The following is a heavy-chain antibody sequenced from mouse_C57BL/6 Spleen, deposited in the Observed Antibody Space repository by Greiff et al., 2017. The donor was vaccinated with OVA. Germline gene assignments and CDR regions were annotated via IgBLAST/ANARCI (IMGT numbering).Heavy chain of an antibody. CDR1: GYAFSSSW. D-gene: IGHD2-5*01. Sequence: LEESGPELVKPGASVKISCKASGYAFSSSWMNWVKQRPGKGLEWIGRIYPGDGDTNYNGKFKGKATLTADKSSSTAYMQLSSLTSEDSAVYFCARGLSNYEAMDYWGQGTSVTVSS. J-gene: IGHJ4*01. CDR2: IYPGDGDT. V-gene: IGHV1-82*01. CDR3: ARGLSNYEAMDY.